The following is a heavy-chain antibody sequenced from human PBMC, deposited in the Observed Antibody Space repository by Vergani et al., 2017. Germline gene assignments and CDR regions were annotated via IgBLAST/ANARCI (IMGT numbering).Heavy chain of an antibody. Sequence: QVQLVESGGGVVQPGRSLRLSCAASGFTFSSYAMHWVRQAPGKGLEWVAVISYDGSNKYYADSVKGRFTISRDNSKNTLYLQMNSLRAEDTAVYYCASGGYSYGYYYYYYMDVWGKGTTVTVSS. V-gene: IGHV3-30-3*01. CDR2: ISYDGSNK. CDR3: ASGGYSYGYYYYYYMDV. CDR1: GFTFSSYA. D-gene: IGHD5-18*01. J-gene: IGHJ6*03.